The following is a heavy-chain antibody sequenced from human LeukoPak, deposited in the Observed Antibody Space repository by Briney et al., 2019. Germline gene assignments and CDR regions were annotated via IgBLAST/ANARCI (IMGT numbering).Heavy chain of an antibody. CDR2: ISSSGSTI. V-gene: IGHV3-48*03. J-gene: IGHJ6*04. CDR3: AELGITMIGGV. CDR1: GFTFSSYE. D-gene: IGHD3-10*02. Sequence: GGALRLCCAASGFTFSSYEMNWVRQAPGKGLEWVSYISSSGSTIYYADSMKGRFTIYRDNAKHSLYLQMNSLRAEDTAVYYCAELGITMIGGVWGKGTTVTVSS.